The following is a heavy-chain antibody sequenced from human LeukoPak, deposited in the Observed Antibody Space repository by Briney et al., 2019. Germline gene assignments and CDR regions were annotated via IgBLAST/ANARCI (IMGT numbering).Heavy chain of an antibody. D-gene: IGHD6-19*01. J-gene: IGHJ2*01. CDR1: GGSFSGYY. Sequence: KPSETLSLNCAVYGGSFSGYYWSWIRQPPGKGPEWIGEINHSGSTNYNPSLKSRVTISVDTSKNQFSLRLSSVTAADTAVYYCARVLEGSSGQHWYFDLWGRGTLVTVSS. CDR2: INHSGST. CDR3: ARVLEGSSGQHWYFDL. V-gene: IGHV4-34*01.